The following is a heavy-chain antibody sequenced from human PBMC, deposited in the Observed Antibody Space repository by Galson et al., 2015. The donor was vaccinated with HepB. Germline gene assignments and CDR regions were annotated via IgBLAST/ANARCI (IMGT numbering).Heavy chain of an antibody. V-gene: IGHV1-2*06. CDR3: ARGLSIRSDPRRNWFDP. CDR1: GYTFSDYY. J-gene: IGHJ5*02. Sequence: SVKVSCKASGYTFSDYYIHWVRQAPGQGLEWMGRINPNSGGTNYAQKFQGRVTMTRDTSISTAYMELSRLTSDDTAVYYCARGLSIRSDPRRNWFDPWGQGTLVTVSS. CDR2: INPNSGGT. D-gene: IGHD3-16*02.